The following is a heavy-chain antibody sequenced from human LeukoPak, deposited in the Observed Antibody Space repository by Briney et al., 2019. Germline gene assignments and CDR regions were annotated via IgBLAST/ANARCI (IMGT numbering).Heavy chain of an antibody. D-gene: IGHD3-22*01. Sequence: GGSLRLSCAASGFTFDDYGMSWVRQAPGKGLEWVSGINWNGGSTGYADSVKGRFTISRDNAKNSLYLQMNSLRAEDTAVYYCARMIPTITMIVVVKTGYFQHWGQGTLVTVSS. V-gene: IGHV3-20*04. CDR2: INWNGGST. J-gene: IGHJ1*01. CDR1: GFTFDDYG. CDR3: ARMIPTITMIVVVKTGYFQH.